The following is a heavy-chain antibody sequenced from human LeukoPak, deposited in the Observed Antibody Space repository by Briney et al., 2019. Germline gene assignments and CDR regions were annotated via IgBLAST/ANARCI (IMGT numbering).Heavy chain of an antibody. CDR1: GFTFSAYW. CDR2: IIEGGDVK. V-gene: IGHV3-7*01. J-gene: IGHJ4*02. D-gene: IGHD4-23*01. Sequence: GESLRLSCAASGFTFSAYWMTWVRQAPGKGLAWVANIIEGGDVKYYVDSVKGRFTISRDNTKNSLYLQMTSLRVDDTAVYYCARSSRELRGYAPWEVMPPFDYWGQGTLVTVSS. CDR3: ARSSRELRGYAPWEVMPPFDY.